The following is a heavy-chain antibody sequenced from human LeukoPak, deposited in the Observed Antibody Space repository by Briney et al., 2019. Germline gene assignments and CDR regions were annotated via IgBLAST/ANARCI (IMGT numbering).Heavy chain of an antibody. J-gene: IGHJ6*02. Sequence: GGSLRLSRAASGFTFSTYTMNWVRQAPGKGLEWVSSISTSISYIYYADSVKGRFTISRDNAKNSLYLQMNSLRAEDTAVYYCARWATYSYGYYYNYGMDVWGQGTTVTVSS. CDR2: ISTSISYI. CDR3: ARWATYSYGYYYNYGMDV. CDR1: GFTFSTYT. V-gene: IGHV3-21*01. D-gene: IGHD5-18*01.